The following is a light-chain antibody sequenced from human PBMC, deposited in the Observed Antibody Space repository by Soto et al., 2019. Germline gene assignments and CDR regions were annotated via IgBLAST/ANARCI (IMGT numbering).Light chain of an antibody. CDR1: XRLXFSAHNKTF. Sequence: DIVMTQSPDSLAVSXGXXXXXSXXCSXRLXFSAHNKTFLAWYQQKPGQPPKLLVHWASTRESGVPDRFIGSGSETDFTLTISSLQAADVAVYFCQQYFSTPLTFGGGTKVDIK. CDR3: QQYFSTPLT. V-gene: IGKV4-1*01. J-gene: IGKJ4*01. CDR2: WAS.